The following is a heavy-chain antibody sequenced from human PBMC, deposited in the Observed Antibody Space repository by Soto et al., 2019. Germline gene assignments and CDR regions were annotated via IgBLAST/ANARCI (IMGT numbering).Heavy chain of an antibody. V-gene: IGHV3-30*18. CDR1: GFTFSSYG. D-gene: IGHD6-19*01. CDR2: ISYDGSNK. Sequence: PGGSLRLSCAASGFTFSSYGMHWVRQAPGEGLEWVAVISYDGSNKYYADSVKGRSTISRDNSKNTLYLQMNSLRAEDTAVYYCAKDLPDSRGSSGWYYYYYGMDVWGQGTTVTVSS. J-gene: IGHJ6*02. CDR3: AKDLPDSRGSSGWYYYYYGMDV.